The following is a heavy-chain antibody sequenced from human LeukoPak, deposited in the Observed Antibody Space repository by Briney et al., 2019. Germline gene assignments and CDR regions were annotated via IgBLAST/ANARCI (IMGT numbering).Heavy chain of an antibody. Sequence: SETLSLTCTVSGGSISSYYCSWIRQPAGKGLEWIGRIYTSGSTNYNPSLKSRVTMSVDTSKNQFSLKLSSVTAADTAVYYCARGGWYDILTGYYRDAFDIWGQGTMVTVSS. CDR3: ARGGWYDILTGYYRDAFDI. V-gene: IGHV4-4*07. D-gene: IGHD3-9*01. CDR1: GGSISSYY. CDR2: IYTSGST. J-gene: IGHJ3*02.